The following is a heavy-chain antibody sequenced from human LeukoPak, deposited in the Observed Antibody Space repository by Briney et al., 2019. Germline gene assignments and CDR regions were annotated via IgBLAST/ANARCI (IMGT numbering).Heavy chain of an antibody. CDR2: IYSGGNT. V-gene: IGHV3-53*01. J-gene: IGHJ4*02. CDR3: ARRAGEYSHPYDY. D-gene: IGHD4-17*01. CDR1: GFTVSINS. Sequence: GGSLRLSCTVSGFTVSINSMSWVRQAPGKGLEWVSFIYSGGNTHYSDSVKGRFTISRDNSKNTLYLQMNSLRAEDTAIYYCARRAGEYSHPYDYWGQGTLVTVSS.